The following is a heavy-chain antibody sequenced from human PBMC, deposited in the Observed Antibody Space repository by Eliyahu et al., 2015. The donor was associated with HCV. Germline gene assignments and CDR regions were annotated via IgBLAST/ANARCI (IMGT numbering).Heavy chain of an antibody. Sequence: SWIRQPPGKGLEWIGYIHYSGSTNYNPSLKSRVTISVDRSKNQFSLNLTSVTAADTAIYYCASGGGGIAVTGTGGWFDPWGQGTLVTVSS. CDR3: ASGGGGIAVTGTGGWFDP. J-gene: IGHJ5*02. D-gene: IGHD6-19*01. CDR2: IHYSGST. V-gene: IGHV4-59*01.